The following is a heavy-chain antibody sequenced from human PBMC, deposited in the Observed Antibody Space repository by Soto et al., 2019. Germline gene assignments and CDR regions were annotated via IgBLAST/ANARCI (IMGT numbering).Heavy chain of an antibody. CDR3: AKLDTGIGSPSPFDY. Sequence: PGGSLRLSCAASGFTFSSYGMHWVRQAPGKGLEWVAVISYDGSNKYYADSVKGRFTISRDNSKNTLYLQMNSLRAEDTAVYYCAKLDTGIGSPSPFDYWGQGTLVTVSS. J-gene: IGHJ4*02. V-gene: IGHV3-30*18. CDR2: ISYDGSNK. CDR1: GFTFSSYG. D-gene: IGHD3-3*01.